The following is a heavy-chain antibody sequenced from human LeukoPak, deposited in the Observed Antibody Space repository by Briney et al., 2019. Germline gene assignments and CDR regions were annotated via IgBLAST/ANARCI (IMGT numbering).Heavy chain of an antibody. V-gene: IGHV3-23*01. CDR1: GFTFSSYA. D-gene: IGHD2-2*01. J-gene: IGHJ4*02. Sequence: GGSLRLSCAASGFTFSSYAMSWVRQAPGKGLEWVSAISGSGGSTYYADSVKGRFTISRDNSKNTLYLQMNSLRAEDTAVYYCAKTGPATRYCSSTSCSYQFDYWGQGTLVTVSS. CDR2: ISGSGGST. CDR3: AKTGPATRYCSSTSCSYQFDY.